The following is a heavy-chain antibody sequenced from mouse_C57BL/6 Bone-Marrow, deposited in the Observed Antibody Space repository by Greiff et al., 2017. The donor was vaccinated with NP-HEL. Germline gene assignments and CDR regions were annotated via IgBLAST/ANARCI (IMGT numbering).Heavy chain of an antibody. D-gene: IGHD2-12*01. V-gene: IGHV1-64*01. CDR2: IHPNSGST. CDR3: ATPLYSRSSFDY. Sequence: QVQLKQPGAELVKPGASVKLSCKASGYTFTSYWMHWVKQRPGQGLEWIGMIHPNSGSTNYTEKFKSKATLTVDKSSSTAYMQLSSLTSEDSAVYYCATPLYSRSSFDYWGQGTTLTVSS. CDR1: GYTFTSYW. J-gene: IGHJ2*01.